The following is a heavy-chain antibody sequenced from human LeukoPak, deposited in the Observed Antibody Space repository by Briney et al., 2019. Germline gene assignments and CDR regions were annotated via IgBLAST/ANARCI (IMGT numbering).Heavy chain of an antibody. CDR2: IKKDGSEK. Sequence: QPGGSLRLSCAASGFTFSSYWMSWVRQAPGKGLEWVANIKKDGSEKYYVDSVKGRFTISRDSAKNSLYLQMNSLRAEDTAVYYCVREQFLGAAAGQGGSYDYWGQGTLVTVSS. V-gene: IGHV3-7*04. CDR3: VREQFLGAAAGQGGSYDY. CDR1: GFTFSSYW. D-gene: IGHD6-13*01. J-gene: IGHJ4*02.